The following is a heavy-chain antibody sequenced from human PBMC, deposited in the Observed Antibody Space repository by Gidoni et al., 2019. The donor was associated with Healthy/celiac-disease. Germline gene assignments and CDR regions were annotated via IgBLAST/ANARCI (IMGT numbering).Heavy chain of an antibody. CDR1: GGSISSGGYY. CDR3: ARETPPYSSSSWAGMDV. J-gene: IGHJ6*02. V-gene: IGHV4-31*03. Sequence: QVQLQESGPGLVKPSQTLSLTCTVSGGSISSGGYYWSWIRQHPGKGLEWIGYIYYSGSTYYNPSLKSRVTISVDTSKNQFSLKLSSVTAADTAVYYCARETPPYSSSSWAGMDVWGQGTTVTVSS. D-gene: IGHD6-6*01. CDR2: IYYSGST.